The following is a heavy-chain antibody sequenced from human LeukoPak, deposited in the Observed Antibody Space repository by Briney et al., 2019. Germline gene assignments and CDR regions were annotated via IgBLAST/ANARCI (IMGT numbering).Heavy chain of an antibody. V-gene: IGHV3-11*01. D-gene: IGHD2-15*01. CDR3: ARVEVVVVAHYYYYGMDV. Sequence: GGSLRLSCAASGFTFSDYYMSWIRQAPGKGLEWVSYISSSGSTIYYADSVKGRFTISRENAKNSLYLQMNSLRAEDTAVYYCARVEVVVVAHYYYYGMDVWGQGTTVTVSS. CDR2: ISSSGSTI. J-gene: IGHJ6*02. CDR1: GFTFSDYY.